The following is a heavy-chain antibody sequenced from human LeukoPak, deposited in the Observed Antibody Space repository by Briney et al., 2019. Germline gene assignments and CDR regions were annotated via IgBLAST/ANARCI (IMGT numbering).Heavy chain of an antibody. CDR1: GYTFTGYY. Sequence: ASVKVSCKASGYTFTGYYMHWVRQAPGQGLEWMGWINPNSGGTNYAQKFQGWVTMTRDTSISTAYMELSRLRSDDTAVYYCARRSTIFGVVTPFDAFDIWGQGTMVTVSS. D-gene: IGHD3-3*01. CDR2: INPNSGGT. V-gene: IGHV1-2*04. J-gene: IGHJ3*02. CDR3: ARRSTIFGVVTPFDAFDI.